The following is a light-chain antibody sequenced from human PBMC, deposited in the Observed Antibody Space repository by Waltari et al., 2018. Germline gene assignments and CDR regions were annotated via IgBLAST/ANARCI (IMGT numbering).Light chain of an antibody. CDR2: GAS. CDR1: QSVSSY. Sequence: EIALTQSPGTLSLSPGERATLSCRASQSVSSYLAWYQHEPGQAPRLLIYGASSRATGIPDRFSGSGSGTDFTLSISRLEPEDFAVYYCQQYGGSPRTFGQGTKVEIK. CDR3: QQYGGSPRT. J-gene: IGKJ1*01. V-gene: IGKV3-20*01.